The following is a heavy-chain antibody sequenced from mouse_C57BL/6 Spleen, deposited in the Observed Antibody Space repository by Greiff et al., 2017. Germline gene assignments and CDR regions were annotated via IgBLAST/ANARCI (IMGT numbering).Heavy chain of an antibody. D-gene: IGHD1-1*02. V-gene: IGHV1-50*01. Sequence: QVQLQQPGAELVKPGASVKLSCKASGYTFTSYWMQWVKQRPGQGLEWIGEIDPSDSYTNYNQKFKGKATLTVDTSSSTAYMQLSSLTSEDSAVYYCAGNWYFDVWGTGTTVTVSS. CDR2: IDPSDSYT. J-gene: IGHJ1*03. CDR1: GYTFTSYW. CDR3: AGNWYFDV.